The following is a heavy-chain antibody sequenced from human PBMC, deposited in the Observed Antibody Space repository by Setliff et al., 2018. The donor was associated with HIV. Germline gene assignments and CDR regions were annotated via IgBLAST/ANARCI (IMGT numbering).Heavy chain of an antibody. D-gene: IGHD1-1*01. CDR3: ARGRDDDYYYYYMDV. V-gene: IGHV3-23*03. CDR1: GFTFSNYA. Sequence: GGSLRLSCAASGFTFSNYALSWVRQAPGRGLEWVSFIYSSDDSTYYPDFAKGRFTISKDNSKNTLFLHMNSLRAEDTAIYYCARGRDDDYYYYYMDVWGKGTTVTVSS. CDR2: IYSSDDST. J-gene: IGHJ6*03.